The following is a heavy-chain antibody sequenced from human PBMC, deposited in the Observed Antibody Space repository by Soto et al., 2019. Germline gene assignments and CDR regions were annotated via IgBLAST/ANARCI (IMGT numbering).Heavy chain of an antibody. Sequence: EVQLVESGGGLVEPGGSHRLSCAASSFTFTNAWMNWVRQAPGKGLEWVGRIKSKTDVGTADYAAPVKGRFTISRDDSQYTLYLQMDNLKAEDTAVYYCSTYQWGRESFWGQGTLVTVSS. CDR1: SFTFTNAW. V-gene: IGHV3-15*07. J-gene: IGHJ4*02. CDR2: IKSKTDVGTA. D-gene: IGHD1-26*01. CDR3: STYQWGRESF.